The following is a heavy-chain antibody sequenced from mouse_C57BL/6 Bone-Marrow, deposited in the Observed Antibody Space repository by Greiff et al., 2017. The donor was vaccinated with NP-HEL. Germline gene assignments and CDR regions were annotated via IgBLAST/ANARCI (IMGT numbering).Heavy chain of an antibody. V-gene: IGHV1-76*01. J-gene: IGHJ2*01. CDR1: GYTFTDYY. CDR2: IYPGSGNT. Sequence: QVQLQQSGAELVRPGASVKLSCKASGYTFTDYYINWVKQRPGQGLEWIARIYPGSGNTYYNEKFKGKATLTAEKSSSTAYMQLSSLTSEDSAVYFCARWGDYYGSMSPYYFDYWGQGTTLTVSS. D-gene: IGHD1-1*01. CDR3: ARWGDYYGSMSPYYFDY.